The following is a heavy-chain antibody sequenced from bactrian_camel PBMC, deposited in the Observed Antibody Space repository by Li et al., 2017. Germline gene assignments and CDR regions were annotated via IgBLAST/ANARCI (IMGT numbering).Heavy chain of an antibody. Sequence: QVQLVESGGGSVQAGGSLILSCAASGYITSRYCMAWFRQPPGKSREGVAAIDTRGSVTIADSVKGRFSISKDSAGSTLYLQMNDLRPEDTAMYFCAARPINTRDCVAGGPAEFGYWGQGTQVTV. CDR1: GYITSRYC. D-gene: IGHD1*01. CDR2: IDTRGSV. CDR3: AARPINTRDCVAGGPAEFGY. V-gene: IGHV3S53*01. J-gene: IGHJ6*01.